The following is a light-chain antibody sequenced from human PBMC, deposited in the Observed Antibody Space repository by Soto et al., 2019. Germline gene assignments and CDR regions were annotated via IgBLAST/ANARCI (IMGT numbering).Light chain of an antibody. V-gene: IGKV2-28*01. CDR2: LGS. J-gene: IGKJ5*01. CDR1: QSLLFSNGYNY. CDR3: MQALQTPIT. Sequence: DIVMTQSPLSLPVPPGEPASISCRSSQSLLFSNGYNYLDWYLQKPGQSPQLLIYLGSTRASGVPNRFSGTGSGTDFTLKISRVEADDVGVYYCMQALQTPITFGQGTRLEIK.